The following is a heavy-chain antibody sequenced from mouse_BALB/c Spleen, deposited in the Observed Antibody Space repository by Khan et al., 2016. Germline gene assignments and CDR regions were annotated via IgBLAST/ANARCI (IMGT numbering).Heavy chain of an antibody. V-gene: IGHV9-4*02. J-gene: IGHJ4*01. CDR2: IHTHSGVP. D-gene: IGHD2-4*01. Sequence: QIQLVQSGPELKKPGETVRISCKASGYTFTTAGMQWVQKMPGKGLKWIGWIHTHSGVPKYAEDFKGRFAFSLENSASTLYLQISNLKNEDTATYFCSNYDYALDYWGQGTSVTVSS. CDR3: SNYDYALDY. CDR1: GYTFTTAG.